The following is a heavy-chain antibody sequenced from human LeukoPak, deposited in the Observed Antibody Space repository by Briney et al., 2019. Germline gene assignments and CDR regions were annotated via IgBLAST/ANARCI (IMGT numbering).Heavy chain of an antibody. Sequence: SGGSLRLSCAASGFTFSSYAMSWVRQAPGKGLEWVSAISGSGGSTYYADSVKGRFTISRDNSKNTLYLQMNSLRAEDTAVYYCARWMTTVITPDYWGQGTLVTVSS. D-gene: IGHD4-11*01. V-gene: IGHV3-23*01. CDR1: GFTFSSYA. J-gene: IGHJ4*02. CDR3: ARWMTTVITPDY. CDR2: ISGSGGST.